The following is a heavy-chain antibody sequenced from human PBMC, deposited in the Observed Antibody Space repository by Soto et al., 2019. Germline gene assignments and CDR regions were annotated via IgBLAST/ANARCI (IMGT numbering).Heavy chain of an antibody. Sequence: ASETLSLTCAVYGGSFSGYYWSWIRQPPGKGLEWIGEINHSGSTNYKASLKSRVTISPDTPKNQFSLKLKSVTAADTAVYYCARRDFWSGYYNYWGRGTLVTVSS. CDR2: INHSGST. CDR3: ARRDFWSGYYNY. CDR1: GGSFSGYY. V-gene: IGHV4-34*01. D-gene: IGHD3-3*01. J-gene: IGHJ4*02.